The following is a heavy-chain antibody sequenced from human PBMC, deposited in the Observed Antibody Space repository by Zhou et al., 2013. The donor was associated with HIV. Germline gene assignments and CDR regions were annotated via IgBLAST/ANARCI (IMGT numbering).Heavy chain of an antibody. Sequence: QVQLVQSGTEVKKPGASVKVSCKTSGYTFINFGITWVRQAPGQGLEWLGWISTSNGNTNYAQNLQGRVTMTTDTSTTTAYMELRGLRSDDAAVYYCARGIFDLTTHLYYWGQGTLVAVSS. V-gene: IGHV1-18*01. J-gene: IGHJ4*02. CDR1: GYTFINFG. CDR3: ARGIFDLTTHLYY. D-gene: IGHD3-3*02. CDR2: ISTSNGNT.